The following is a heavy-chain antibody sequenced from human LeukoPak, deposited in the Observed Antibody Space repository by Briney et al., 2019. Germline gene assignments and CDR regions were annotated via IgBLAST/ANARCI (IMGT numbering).Heavy chain of an antibody. J-gene: IGHJ5*02. Sequence: ASVKVSCKASGYTFTSYDINWVRQATGQGLGWMGWMNPNSGNTGYAQKFQGRVTMTRNTSISTAYMELSSLRSEDTAVYYCARSWSWNNWFDPWGQGTLVTVSS. V-gene: IGHV1-8*01. CDR3: ARSWSWNNWFDP. CDR2: MNPNSGNT. D-gene: IGHD2-8*02. CDR1: GYTFTSYD.